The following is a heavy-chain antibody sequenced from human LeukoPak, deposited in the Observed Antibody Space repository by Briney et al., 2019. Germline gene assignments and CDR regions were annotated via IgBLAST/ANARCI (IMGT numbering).Heavy chain of an antibody. CDR1: RFTFGNYW. CDR3: AKDLTAAWYSSRGVGAFDI. D-gene: IGHD6-13*01. J-gene: IGHJ3*02. CDR2: IKQDGSEK. Sequence: PGGSLRLSCAASRFTFGNYWMSWVRQAPGKGLEWVANIKQDGSEKYYADSVKGRFTISRDNSKNTLYLQMNSLRAEDTAVYYCAKDLTAAWYSSRGVGAFDIWGQGTMVTVSS. V-gene: IGHV3-7*03.